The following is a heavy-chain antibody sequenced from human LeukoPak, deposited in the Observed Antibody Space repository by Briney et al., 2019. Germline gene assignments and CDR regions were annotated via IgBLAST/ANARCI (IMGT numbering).Heavy chain of an antibody. Sequence: GGSLRLSCATSGFSFTDYPMNWVRQAPGKGLEWISNIRTTAEGAKYAYCADSVKGRVTISRDDGKNTLYLHMNSLRDDDTAVYYCARVPTIAEDRDGMDVWGQGTTVTVSS. CDR2: IRTTAEGAKYA. CDR1: GFSFTDYP. V-gene: IGHV3-48*02. D-gene: IGHD6-13*01. J-gene: IGHJ6*02. CDR3: ARVPTIAEDRDGMDV.